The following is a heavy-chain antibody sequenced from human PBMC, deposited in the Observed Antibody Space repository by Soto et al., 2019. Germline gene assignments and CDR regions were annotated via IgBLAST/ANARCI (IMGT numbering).Heavy chain of an antibody. Sequence: GESLQISCKTSGYRFTNYWIGWVRQIPGKGLEWVGLIYPGDSDTRYSASFQGQVTISADKSISTAYVQWSSLKASDTAMYYCARPREAGKNYYGVDVWGQGTTVTVSS. CDR3: ARPREAGKNYYGVDV. CDR1: GYRFTNYW. D-gene: IGHD6-19*01. J-gene: IGHJ6*02. CDR2: IYPGDSDT. V-gene: IGHV5-51*01.